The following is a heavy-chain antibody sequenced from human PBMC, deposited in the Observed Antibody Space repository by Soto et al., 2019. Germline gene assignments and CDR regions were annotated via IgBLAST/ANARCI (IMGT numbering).Heavy chain of an antibody. V-gene: IGHV4-39*01. Sequence: QLQLQESGPGLVKPSETLSLTCTVSGGSISSSSYYWGWIRQPPGKGLEWIGSIYYSGSTYYNPTLKSRVTISVDTSKNQFSLKLSSVTAADTAVYYCARLGSIAAAGRRRGGYYWGQGTLVTVSS. CDR3: ARLGSIAAAGRRRGGYY. CDR1: GGSISSSSYY. J-gene: IGHJ4*02. CDR2: IYYSGST. D-gene: IGHD6-13*01.